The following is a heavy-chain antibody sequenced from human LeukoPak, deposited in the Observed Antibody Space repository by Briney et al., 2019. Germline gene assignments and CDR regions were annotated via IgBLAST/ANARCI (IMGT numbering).Heavy chain of an antibody. CDR1: GGSFSGYY. CDR2: INHSGST. V-gene: IGHV4-34*01. Sequence: SETLSLTCAVYGGSFSGYYWSWIRQPPGKGLEWIGEINHSGSTNYNPSLKSRVTISVDTSKNQFSLKLSSVTAADTAVYYCARSGMGIAAATHWGQGTLVTVSS. CDR3: ARSGMGIAAATH. D-gene: IGHD6-13*01. J-gene: IGHJ4*02.